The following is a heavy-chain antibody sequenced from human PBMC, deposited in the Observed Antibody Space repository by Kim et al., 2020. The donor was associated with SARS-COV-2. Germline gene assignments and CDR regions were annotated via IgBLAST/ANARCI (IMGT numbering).Heavy chain of an antibody. CDR3: ARGHYGSGTYFGY. Sequence: ASVKVSCKASGYTFTNYYMYWVRQAPGQGLEWMGIINPSGSSTTYAQKFQDRFIMTRDTSTSTVYMQLSRLRSEDTAVYYCARGHYGSGTYFGYWGQGTL. D-gene: IGHD3-10*01. CDR2: INPSGSST. CDR1: GYTFTNYY. V-gene: IGHV1-46*01. J-gene: IGHJ4*02.